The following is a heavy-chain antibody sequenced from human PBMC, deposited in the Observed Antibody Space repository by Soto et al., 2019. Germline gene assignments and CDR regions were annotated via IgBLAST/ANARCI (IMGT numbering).Heavy chain of an antibody. D-gene: IGHD6-6*01. CDR2: ISAYNGNT. J-gene: IGHJ5*02. CDR3: ARGPPRGQPPIAARPGADNWFDP. CDR1: GYTFTSYG. V-gene: IGHV1-18*04. Sequence: GASVKVSCKASGYTFTSYGIGWVRQAPGQGLEWMGWISAYNGNTNYAQKLQGRVTMTTDTSTSTAYMELRSLRSDDTAVYYCARGPPRGQPPIAARPGADNWFDPWGQGTLVTVSS.